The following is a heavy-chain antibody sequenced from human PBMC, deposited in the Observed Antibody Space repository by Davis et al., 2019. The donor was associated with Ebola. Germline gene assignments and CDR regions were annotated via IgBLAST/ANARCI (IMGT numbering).Heavy chain of an antibody. CDR2: IYYSGST. J-gene: IGHJ6*02. D-gene: IGHD6-19*01. CDR1: GGSISSYY. CDR3: ARAKDSSGTYGMDV. Sequence: SETLSLTCTVSGGSISSYYWSWIRQPPGKGLEWIGYIYYSGSTNYNPSLKSRVTISVDTSKNQFSLKLSSVTAADTAVYYCARAKDSSGTYGMDVWGQGTTVTVSS. V-gene: IGHV4-59*12.